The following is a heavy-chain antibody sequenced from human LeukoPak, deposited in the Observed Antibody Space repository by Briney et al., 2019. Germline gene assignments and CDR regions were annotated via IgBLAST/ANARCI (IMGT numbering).Heavy chain of an antibody. J-gene: IGHJ4*02. D-gene: IGHD6-25*01. Sequence: GGSLRLSCAASEFTFSAYWMHWVRHAPGKGLVWVSRIRGDGSMTNYADSVKGRFTISRDDAKNTLYLQMNSLRLEDTAVYYCARENLAAAADYWGQGTVVTVSS. V-gene: IGHV3-74*01. CDR3: ARENLAAAADY. CDR1: EFTFSAYW. CDR2: IRGDGSMT.